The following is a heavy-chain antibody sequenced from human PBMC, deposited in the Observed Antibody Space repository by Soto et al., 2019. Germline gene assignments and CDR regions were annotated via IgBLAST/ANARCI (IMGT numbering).Heavy chain of an antibody. V-gene: IGHV3-23*01. Sequence: EVQLLESGGGLVQPGGSLRLSCAASGFTFSSYAMSWVRQAPGKGLEWVSAISGSGGSTYYADSVKGRFTISRDNAKNTMYLQMNSLRAEDTAVYYCAKADSSSADHLYFDYWGQGTLVTVSS. CDR3: AKADSSSADHLYFDY. CDR1: GFTFSSYA. D-gene: IGHD6-6*01. J-gene: IGHJ4*02. CDR2: ISGSGGST.